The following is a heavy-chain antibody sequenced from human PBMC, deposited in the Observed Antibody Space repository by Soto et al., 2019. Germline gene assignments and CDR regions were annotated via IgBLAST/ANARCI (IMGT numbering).Heavy chain of an antibody. CDR3: ARHEDDIVVFFDP. D-gene: IGHD2-15*01. J-gene: IGHJ5*02. V-gene: IGHV4-39*01. Sequence: SETLSLTCTVSGGSISSSSYYWGWIRQPPGKGLEWIGSIYYSGSTYYNPSLKSRVTISVDTSKNQFSLKLSSVTAADTAVYYCARHEDDIVVFFDPWGQGTLVTVSS. CDR1: GGSISSSSYY. CDR2: IYYSGST.